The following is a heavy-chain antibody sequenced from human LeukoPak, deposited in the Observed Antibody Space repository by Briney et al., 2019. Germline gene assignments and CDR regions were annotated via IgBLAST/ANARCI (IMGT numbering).Heavy chain of an antibody. Sequence: GAAVYVSCKASGYTFTSDGIGWGRQAPGQGLEWMGWISAYNGNTNYAQKLQGRVTMTTDTSTRTAYMELRSLRSDDTAVYYCARDLARYCSGGSCHDAFDIWGQGTMVTVSS. CDR3: ARDLARYCSGGSCHDAFDI. D-gene: IGHD2-15*01. J-gene: IGHJ3*02. CDR2: ISAYNGNT. CDR1: GYTFTSDG. V-gene: IGHV1-18*01.